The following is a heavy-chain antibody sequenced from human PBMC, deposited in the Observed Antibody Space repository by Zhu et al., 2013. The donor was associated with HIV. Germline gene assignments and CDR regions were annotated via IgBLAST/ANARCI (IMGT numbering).Heavy chain of an antibody. CDR2: IYYSGST. J-gene: IGHJ6*03. V-gene: IGHV4-39*07. Sequence: QVQLQESGPGLVKPSETLSLTCTVSGGSISSSSYYWGWIRQPPGKGLEWIGSIYYSGSTYYNPSLKSRVTISVDTSKNQFSLKLSSVTAADTAVYYCARGQRGSYYTQGYYYMDVWGKGTTVTVSS. CDR3: ARGQRGSYYTQGYYYMDV. CDR1: GGSISSSSYY. D-gene: IGHD3-10*01.